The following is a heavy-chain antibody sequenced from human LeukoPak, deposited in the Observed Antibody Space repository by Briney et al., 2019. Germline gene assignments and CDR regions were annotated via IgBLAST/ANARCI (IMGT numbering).Heavy chain of an antibody. V-gene: IGHV1-2*02. Sequence: GASVKVSCKASGYTFTGYYMHWVRQAPGQGLEWMGWINPNSGGTNYAQKVQGRVTMTRDTSISTAYMELSRLRSDDTAVYYCARGSPYYDILTGNHLDYWGQGTLVTVSS. J-gene: IGHJ4*02. D-gene: IGHD3-9*01. CDR3: ARGSPYYDILTGNHLDY. CDR1: GYTFTGYY. CDR2: INPNSGGT.